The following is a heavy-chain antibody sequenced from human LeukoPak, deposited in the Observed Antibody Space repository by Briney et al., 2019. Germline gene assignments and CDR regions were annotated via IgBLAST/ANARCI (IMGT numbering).Heavy chain of an antibody. J-gene: IGHJ4*02. Sequence: ASVKVSCKASGYTFTGYYMHWVRQAPGQGREWMGWINPNSGGTNYAQKFQGRVTMTRDTSISTAYMELSRLRSDDTAVYYCAREARYPPTIALPDRAPFDYWGQGTLVTVSS. CDR1: GYTFTGYY. V-gene: IGHV1-2*02. CDR2: INPNSGGT. CDR3: AREARYPPTIALPDRAPFDY. D-gene: IGHD6-13*01.